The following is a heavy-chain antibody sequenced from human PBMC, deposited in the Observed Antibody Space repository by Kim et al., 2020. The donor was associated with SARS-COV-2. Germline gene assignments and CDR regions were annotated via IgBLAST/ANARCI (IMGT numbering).Heavy chain of an antibody. CDR2: ISSSAGTI. Sequence: GGSLRLSCTASGFTFSGYSMSWVRQAPGKGLEWVSYISSSAGTIYYTDSVKGRFTISRDNAKNSLYLQMNSLRAEDTAVYYCARDSWGDFDHYGLDVWGQGTTVTVSS. CDR3: ARDSWGDFDHYGLDV. J-gene: IGHJ6*02. V-gene: IGHV3-48*04. D-gene: IGHD2-21*02. CDR1: GFTFSGYS.